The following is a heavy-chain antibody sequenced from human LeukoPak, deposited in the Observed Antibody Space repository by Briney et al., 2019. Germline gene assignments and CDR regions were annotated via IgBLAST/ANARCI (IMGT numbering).Heavy chain of an antibody. D-gene: IGHD6-6*01. CDR1: GFTFDDYG. J-gene: IGHJ6*03. CDR2: INWNGGST. CDR3: AGDNYGSSPKAHEYYYYYVDV. V-gene: IGHV3-20*04. Sequence: GGSLRLSCAASGFTFDDYGMSWVRQAPGKGLEWVSGINWNGGSTGYADSVKGRFTISRDNAKNSLYLQMNSLRAEDTALYYCAGDNYGSSPKAHEYYYYYVDVWGKGTTVTVSS.